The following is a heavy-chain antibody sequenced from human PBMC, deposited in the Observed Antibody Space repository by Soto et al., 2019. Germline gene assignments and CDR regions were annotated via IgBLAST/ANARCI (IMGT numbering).Heavy chain of an antibody. D-gene: IGHD5-18*01. CDR2: IYDGGST. Sequence: PSETLSLTCTVSGGSVSSGNYCWSWIRQSPDKGLEWIGHIYDGGSTYSNPSLKSRVSISVDTSKNQFSLQLSSVNAADTAVYYCAKNKDAALKKKIDYWGQGTQVTVSS. V-gene: IGHV4-30-4*01. CDR1: GGSVSSGNYC. CDR3: AKNKDAALKKKIDY. J-gene: IGHJ4*02.